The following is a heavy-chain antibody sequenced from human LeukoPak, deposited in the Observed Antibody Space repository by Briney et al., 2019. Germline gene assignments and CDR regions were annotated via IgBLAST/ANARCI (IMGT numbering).Heavy chain of an antibody. J-gene: IGHJ4*02. CDR2: INSDGSST. CDR3: ARGGSRTYFDY. Sequence: GGSLRLSCAASGFTFSSYWMHWVRQAPGKGLVWVSRINSDGSSTTHADSVKGRFTISRDNAKNTLYLQMNSLRAEDTAVYYCARGGSRTYFDYWGQGTLVTVSS. CDR1: GFTFSSYW. V-gene: IGHV3-74*01. D-gene: IGHD6-13*01.